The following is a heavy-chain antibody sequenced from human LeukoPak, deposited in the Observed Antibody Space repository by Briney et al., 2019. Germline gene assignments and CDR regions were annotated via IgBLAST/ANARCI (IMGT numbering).Heavy chain of an antibody. V-gene: IGHV3-30*02. D-gene: IGHD2-2*01. CDR1: GFTFSSYG. J-gene: IGHJ4*02. CDR3: AKDHLGYCSSTSCSGGSDY. Sequence: GGSLRLSCAASGFTFSSYGMHWVRQAPGKGLEWVAFIRYDGSDKYYADSVKGRFTISRDNSKNTLYLQMNSLRAEDTAVYYCAKDHLGYCSSTSCSGGSDYWGQETLVTVSS. CDR2: IRYDGSDK.